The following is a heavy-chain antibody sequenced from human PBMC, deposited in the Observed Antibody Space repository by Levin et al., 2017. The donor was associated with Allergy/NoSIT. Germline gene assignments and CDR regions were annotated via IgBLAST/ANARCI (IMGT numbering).Heavy chain of an antibody. CDR2: IRYSGST. Sequence: SETLSLTCTVSGGSISGSSYSWAWIRQPPGKGLEWIGSIRYSGSTYYNPSLKSRIIISVDTSKNHFSLKLDSVTAADTAVYFCAVGVGTVGDYWGQGNLVTVSS. V-gene: IGHV4-39*01. CDR3: AVGVGTVGDY. J-gene: IGHJ4*02. CDR1: GGSISGSSYS. D-gene: IGHD2-21*02.